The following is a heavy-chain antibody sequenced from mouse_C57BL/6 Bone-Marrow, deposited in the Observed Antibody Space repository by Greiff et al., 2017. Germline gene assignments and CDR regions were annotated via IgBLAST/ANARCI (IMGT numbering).Heavy chain of an antibody. V-gene: IGHV1-74*01. J-gene: IGHJ2*01. CDR1: GYTFTSYW. D-gene: IGHD2-1*01. Sequence: QVHVKQPGAELVKPGASVKVSCKASGYTFTSYWMHWVKQRPGQGLEWIGRIHPSDSDTNYNQKFKGKATLTVDKSSSTAYMQLSSLTSEDSAVYYCAIEVNGLPYYFDYWGQGTTLTVSS. CDR2: IHPSDSDT. CDR3: AIEVNGLPYYFDY.